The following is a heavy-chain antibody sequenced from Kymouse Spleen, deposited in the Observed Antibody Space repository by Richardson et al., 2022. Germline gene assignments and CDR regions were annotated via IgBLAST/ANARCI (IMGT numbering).Heavy chain of an antibody. D-gene: IGHD4-17*01. Sequence: QVQLQQWGAGLLKPSETLSLTCAVYGGSFSGYYWSWIRQPPGKGLEWIGEINHSGSTNYNPSLKSRVTISVDTSKNQFSLKLSSVTAADTAVYYCARDYGDYEWFDPWGQGTLVTVSS. CDR2: INHSGST. CDR3: ARDYGDYEWFDP. CDR1: GGSFSGYY. V-gene: IGHV4-34*01. J-gene: IGHJ5*02.